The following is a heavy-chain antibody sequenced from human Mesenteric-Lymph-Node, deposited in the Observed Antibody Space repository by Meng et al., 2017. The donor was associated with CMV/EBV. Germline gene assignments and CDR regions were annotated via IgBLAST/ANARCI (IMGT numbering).Heavy chain of an antibody. CDR1: G. J-gene: IGHJ5*02. V-gene: IGHV3-30*02. CDR3: AKATYYYDSSGYYWVWFDP. D-gene: IGHD3-22*01. Sequence: GMHRVRQAPGKGLEWVAFIRYDGSNKYYADSVKGRFTISRDNSKNTLYLQMNSLRAEDTAVYYCAKATYYYDSSGYYWVWFDPWGQGTLVTVSS. CDR2: IRYDGSNK.